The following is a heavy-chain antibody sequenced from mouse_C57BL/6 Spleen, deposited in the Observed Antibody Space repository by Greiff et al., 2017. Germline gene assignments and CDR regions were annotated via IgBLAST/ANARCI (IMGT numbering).Heavy chain of an antibody. Sequence: EVQVVESEGGLVQPGSSMKLSCPASGFTFSDYYMAWVRQVPEKCLEWVANINYDGSSTYYLDSLKSRFIISRDNAKNILYLQMSSLKSEDTATYYCARVWDLYYYDYWGQGTTLTVSS. J-gene: IGHJ2*01. CDR1: GFTFSDYY. V-gene: IGHV5-16*01. D-gene: IGHD4-1*01. CDR3: ARVWDLYYYDY. CDR2: INYDGSST.